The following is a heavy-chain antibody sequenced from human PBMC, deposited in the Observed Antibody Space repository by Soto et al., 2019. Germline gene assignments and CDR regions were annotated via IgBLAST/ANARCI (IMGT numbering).Heavy chain of an antibody. CDR2: IKPSGGST. Sequence: QVQLVQSGAEVKKPGASVKISCKASGYTFTSYYMHWVRQAPGQGLEWMGIIKPSGGSTNYAQKLQGRVTMTTDTSTSTVYMELNSLRYEDTAVYYCARPPYPGCINAVCYPLDYWGQGTLVTVSS. D-gene: IGHD2-8*01. J-gene: IGHJ4*02. V-gene: IGHV1-46*01. CDR1: GYTFTSYY. CDR3: ARPPYPGCINAVCYPLDY.